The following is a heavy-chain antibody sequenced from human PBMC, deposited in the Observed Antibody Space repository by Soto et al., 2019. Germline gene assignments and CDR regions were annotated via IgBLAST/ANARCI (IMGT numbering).Heavy chain of an antibody. CDR2: QTGST. CDR1: GVSFTSGSHH. J-gene: IGHJ1*01. CDR3: GVYKAGSGGNGD. Sequence: QVQVQESGPGLVKPSEILSLTCAGSGVSFTSGSHHFLWIRQPPGKGLEWIGQTGSTNYNPSLKSRISISLDTSKNQFSLKLSSVTSADTAVYYCGVYKAGSGGNGDCGQGTLVTISS. D-gene: IGHD6-19*01. V-gene: IGHV4-61*01.